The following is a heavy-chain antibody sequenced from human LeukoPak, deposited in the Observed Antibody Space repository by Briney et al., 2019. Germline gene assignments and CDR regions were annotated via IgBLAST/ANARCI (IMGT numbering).Heavy chain of an antibody. CDR3: AKASYYDILTGYYVYWYFDL. CDR2: ISGSGGST. V-gene: IGHV3-23*01. J-gene: IGHJ2*01. CDR1: GFTFSSYA. Sequence: GGSLRLSCAASGFTFSSYAMSWVRQAPGKGLEWVSAISGSGGSTYYADSVKGRFTISRDNSKNTLYLQMNSLRAEDTAVYYCAKASYYDILTGYYVYWYFDLRGRGTLVTVSS. D-gene: IGHD3-9*01.